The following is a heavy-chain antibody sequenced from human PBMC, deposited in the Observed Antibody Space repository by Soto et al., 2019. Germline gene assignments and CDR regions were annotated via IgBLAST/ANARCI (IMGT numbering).Heavy chain of an antibody. V-gene: IGHV4-39*01. CDR2: IYYSGNT. CDR1: GGSIRSSSYY. D-gene: IGHD3-3*01. J-gene: IGHJ3*01. Sequence: QLQLQESGPGLVKPSETLSLTCSVSGGSIRSSSYYWGWIRQPPGKGLEWIGNIYYSGNTYYNPSLKSRVTVSVDTSKNQFSLKLSSVTAADTAVYYCASRTITDHAFDFWGQGTVVSVSS. CDR3: ASRTITDHAFDF.